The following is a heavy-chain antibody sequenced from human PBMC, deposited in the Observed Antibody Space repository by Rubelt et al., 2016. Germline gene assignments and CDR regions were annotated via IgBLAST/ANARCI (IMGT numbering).Heavy chain of an antibody. V-gene: IGHV4-59*01. CDR2: IHYSGST. CDR3: VRANYFDY. J-gene: IGHJ4*02. Sequence: QVQLQESGPGLVKPSETLSLTCTVSGGSISSYYWSWIRQPPGKGLEWLGDIHYSGSTNYSPPLKHRVTISGDTSKNRFSLKLTSVTAADTAVYYCVRANYFDYWGQGTLVTVSS. CDR1: GGSISSYY.